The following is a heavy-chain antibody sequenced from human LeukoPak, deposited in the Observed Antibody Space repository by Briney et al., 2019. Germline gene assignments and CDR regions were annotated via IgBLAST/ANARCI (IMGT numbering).Heavy chain of an antibody. D-gene: IGHD3-10*01. CDR3: ARGENGSFDR. V-gene: IGHV3-11*01. J-gene: IGHJ4*02. CDR1: GVTFEDYY. Sequence: GGSLRLSCTGSGVTFEDYYLSWIRQAPGKGLEWISYVSSTGGAKFYADPVKGRFTISRDNARNSVYMEMNDLIAEDTALYYCARGENGSFDRWGQGTLVIVSS. CDR2: VSSTGGAK.